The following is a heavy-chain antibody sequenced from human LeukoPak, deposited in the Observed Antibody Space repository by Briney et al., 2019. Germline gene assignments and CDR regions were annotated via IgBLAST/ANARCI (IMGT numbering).Heavy chain of an antibody. D-gene: IGHD6-19*01. CDR1: GGTFSSYA. CDR3: ARISGYSSGWYVVGRRRDYFDY. CDR2: IIPILGIA. V-gene: IGHV1-69*04. J-gene: IGHJ4*02. Sequence: SVKVSCKASGGTFSSYAISWVRQAPGQGLEWMGRIIPILGIANYAQKFQGRVTMTRNTSISTAYMELSSLRSEDTAVYYCARISGYSSGWYVVGRRRDYFDYWGQGTLVTVSS.